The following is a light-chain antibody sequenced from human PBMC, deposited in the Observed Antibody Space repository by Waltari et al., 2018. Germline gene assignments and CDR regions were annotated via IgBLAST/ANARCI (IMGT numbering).Light chain of an antibody. CDR1: ALPRKY. V-gene: IGLV3-10*01. CDR2: EDN. CDR3: YSTDSTGNLWV. Sequence: SYELTQPPSVSVSPGQTARIACAGDALPRKYDYWNQQKPGQAPKLVISEDNKQPSGISGRFSASSSGTLATLSIAGAQIEDEADYYCYSTDSTGNLWVFGGGTKVNVL. J-gene: IGLJ3*02.